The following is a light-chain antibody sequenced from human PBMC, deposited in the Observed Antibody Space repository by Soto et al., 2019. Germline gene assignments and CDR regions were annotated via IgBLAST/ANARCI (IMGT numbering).Light chain of an antibody. CDR3: QHYNSYSEA. V-gene: IGKV1-5*03. CDR1: PTISSW. CDR2: KAS. Sequence: DIQMTQSPSTLSGSVGDRVTITCRASPTISSWLAWYQQKPGNAPKLLIYKASTLKSGVPSRFSGSGSGTEFTLTISSLQPDDFATYYCQHYNSYSEAFGQGTKVELK. J-gene: IGKJ1*01.